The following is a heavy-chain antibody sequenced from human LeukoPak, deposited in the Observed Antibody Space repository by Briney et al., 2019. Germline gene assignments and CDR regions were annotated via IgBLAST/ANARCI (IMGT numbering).Heavy chain of an antibody. J-gene: IGHJ5*02. CDR2: IYYSGST. V-gene: IGHV4-31*03. CDR1: GGSISSGGYY. D-gene: IGHD6-13*01. CDR3: ARGWTAAGNNCFDP. Sequence: ASQTLSLTCTVSGGSISSGGYYWSWIRQHPGKGLEWIGYIYYSGSTYYNPSLKSRVTISVDTSKNQFSLKLSSVTAADTAVYYCARGWTAAGNNCFDPWGQGTLVTVSS.